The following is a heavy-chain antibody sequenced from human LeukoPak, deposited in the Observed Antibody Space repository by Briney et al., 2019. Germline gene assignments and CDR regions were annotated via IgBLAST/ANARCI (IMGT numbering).Heavy chain of an antibody. D-gene: IGHD2-2*01. Sequence: SVKVSCKASGYTFTSYEINWVRQATGQGLEWMGGIIPIFGTANYAQKFQGRVTITADESTSTAYMELSSLRSEDTAVYYCARDRRGYCSSTSCYGGWFDPWGQGTLVTVYS. CDR2: IIPIFGTA. CDR1: GYTFTSYE. J-gene: IGHJ5*02. V-gene: IGHV1-69*13. CDR3: ARDRRGYCSSTSCYGGWFDP.